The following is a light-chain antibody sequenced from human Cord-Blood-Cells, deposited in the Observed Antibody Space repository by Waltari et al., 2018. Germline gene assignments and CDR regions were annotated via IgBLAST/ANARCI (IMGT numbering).Light chain of an antibody. CDR2: DAS. CDR1: QSVSSY. Sequence: EIVLTQSPGTLSLSPGVRATLSCRASQSVSSYLAWYQQKPGQAPMLLIYDASNRATGIPARFSGSGSGTDFTLTISSLEPEDFAVYYCQQRSNWPITFGQGTRLEIK. CDR3: QQRSNWPIT. J-gene: IGKJ5*01. V-gene: IGKV3-11*01.